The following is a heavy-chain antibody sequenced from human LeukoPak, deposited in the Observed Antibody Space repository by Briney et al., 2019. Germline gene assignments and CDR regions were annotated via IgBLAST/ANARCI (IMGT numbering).Heavy chain of an antibody. CDR1: GFTFSIYW. D-gene: IGHD1-26*01. CDR2: INQDRSER. CDR3: ARGYSGWYDN. V-gene: IGHV3-7*03. Sequence: PGGSLRLSCAGSGFTFSIYWMSWVRQAPGKGLEWVANINQDRSERYYLDSVKGRFTISRDNAKNSLYVQMNSLRAEDTAVYYCARGYSGWYDNWGPGTLVTVSS. J-gene: IGHJ5*02.